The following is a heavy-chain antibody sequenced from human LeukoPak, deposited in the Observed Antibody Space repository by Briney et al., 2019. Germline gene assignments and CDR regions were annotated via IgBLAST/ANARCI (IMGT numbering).Heavy chain of an antibody. CDR1: GGSISSYY. J-gene: IGHJ4*02. V-gene: IGHV4-59*01. CDR2: IYYSGST. D-gene: IGHD7-27*01. CDR3: ARGLGMGYFDY. Sequence: SETLSLTCTVSGGSISSYYWSWIRQLPGKGLEWIGYIYYSGSTNYNPSLKSRVTISVDTSKNQFSLKLSSVTAADTAVYYCARGLGMGYFDYWGQGTLVTVSS.